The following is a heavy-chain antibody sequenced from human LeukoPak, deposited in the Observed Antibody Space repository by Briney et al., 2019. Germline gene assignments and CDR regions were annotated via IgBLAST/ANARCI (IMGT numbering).Heavy chain of an antibody. CDR1: GFTFSSYA. CDR3: ARDGYSSSWIDY. V-gene: IGHV3-30-3*01. J-gene: IGHJ4*02. Sequence: PGGSLRLSCAASGFTFSSYAMHWVRQAPGKGLEWVAVISYDGSNKYYADSVKGRFTISRDNAKNSLYLQMNSLRAEDTAVYYCARDGYSSSWIDYWGQGTLVTVSS. CDR2: ISYDGSNK. D-gene: IGHD6-13*01.